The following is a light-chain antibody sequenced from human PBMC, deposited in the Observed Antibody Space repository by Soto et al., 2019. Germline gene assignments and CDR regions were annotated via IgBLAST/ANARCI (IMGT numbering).Light chain of an antibody. CDR1: RSNIGSNY. CDR3: TSWDDSPYHVV. CDR2: RNN. Sequence: QSVLTQPPSASGTPGQRVTISCSGGRSNIGSNYVFWYQQFPGTAPKLLIYRNNQRPSGVPDRFSGSKSGTSASLAISGLRSEDEADYYCTSWDDSPYHVVFGGGTKLTVL. J-gene: IGLJ2*01. V-gene: IGLV1-47*01.